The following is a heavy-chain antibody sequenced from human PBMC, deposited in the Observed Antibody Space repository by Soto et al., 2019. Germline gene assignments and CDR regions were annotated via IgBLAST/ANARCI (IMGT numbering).Heavy chain of an antibody. D-gene: IGHD5-12*01. Sequence: PGGSLRLSCAASGFTLINAWGNWGLQAPWKGLEWVGRIRSRTDGETIDYAAPVKDRFTISRDDSKNTLYLQMNSLKTEDTAVYYCTTRYRSRHTQYFDYWGQGTLRTVSS. CDR2: IRSRTDGETI. CDR1: GFTLINAW. J-gene: IGHJ4*02. V-gene: IGHV3-15*07. CDR3: TTRYRSRHTQYFDY.